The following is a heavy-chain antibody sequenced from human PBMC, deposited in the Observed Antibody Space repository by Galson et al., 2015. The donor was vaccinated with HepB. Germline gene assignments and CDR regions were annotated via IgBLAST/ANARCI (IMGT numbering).Heavy chain of an antibody. CDR2: INAGNGNT. CDR3: ARDPYSTGWYYFDY. D-gene: IGHD6-19*01. CDR1: GYTFTNYA. J-gene: IGHJ4*02. V-gene: IGHV1-3*01. Sequence: SVKVSCKASGYTFTNYAMHWVRQAPGQRLEWMGWINAGNGNTKYSQKFQGRVTFTRDTSASTAYMDLSSLRSEDTAVYYCARDPYSTGWYYFDYWGQGTLVTVSS.